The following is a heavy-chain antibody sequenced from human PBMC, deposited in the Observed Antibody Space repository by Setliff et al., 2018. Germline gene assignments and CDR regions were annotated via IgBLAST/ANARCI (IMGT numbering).Heavy chain of an antibody. J-gene: IGHJ4*02. CDR2: IRTKANSYAT. Sequence: GSLRLSCAASGFTFNNFAMHWVRQAPGKGLEWVGRIRTKANSYATAYATSVQDRFTISRHDSESTTYLQMNGLKTEDTAVYYCVRHMTYYDFWRGYYSTSDAFHVWGPGTLVTVSS. V-gene: IGHV3-73*01. CDR1: GFTFNNFA. CDR3: VRHMTYYDFWRGYYSTSDAFHV. D-gene: IGHD3-3*01.